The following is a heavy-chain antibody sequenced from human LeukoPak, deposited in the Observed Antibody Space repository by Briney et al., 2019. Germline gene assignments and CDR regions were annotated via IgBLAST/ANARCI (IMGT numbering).Heavy chain of an antibody. Sequence: ASVKVSCKASGYTFTSYYMHWVRQAPGQGLEWMGIINPSGGSTSYAQKFQGRVTMTRDMSTSTVYMELSSLRSEDTAVYYCARDCNIGSTTHYYYYMDVWGKGTTVTVSS. J-gene: IGHJ6*03. CDR3: ARDCNIGSTTHYYYYMDV. CDR2: INPSGGST. V-gene: IGHV1-46*01. CDR1: GYTFTSYY. D-gene: IGHD2-2*01.